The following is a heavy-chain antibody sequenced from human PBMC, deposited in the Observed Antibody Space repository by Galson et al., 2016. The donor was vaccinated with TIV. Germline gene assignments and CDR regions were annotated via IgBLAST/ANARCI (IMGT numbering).Heavy chain of an antibody. CDR2: ISSDGSRK. V-gene: IGHV3-30*04. CDR3: AKENDFDS. D-gene: IGHD3-16*01. CDR1: GFTFSGHS. J-gene: IGHJ5*01. Sequence: SLRLSCAASGFTFSGHSMNWVRQAPGKGLQWVAFISSDGSRKYVADSVKGRFTISRDNSENTLYLQMNNLRPDDTAAYFCAKENDFDSWGQGTLVTFSS.